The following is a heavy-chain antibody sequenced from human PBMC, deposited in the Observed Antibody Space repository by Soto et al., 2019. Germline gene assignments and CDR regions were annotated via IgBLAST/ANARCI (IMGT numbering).Heavy chain of an antibody. V-gene: IGHV4-34*01. Sequence: SETLSLTCAVYGGSFSGYYWSWIRQPPGKGLEWIGEIDHSGSTNYNPSLKSRVTISVDTSKNQFSLKLSSVTAADTAVYYCARGRLTMVRGVIMAPFDYWGQGTLVTVSS. CDR1: GGSFSGYY. CDR2: IDHSGST. J-gene: IGHJ4*02. D-gene: IGHD3-10*01. CDR3: ARGRLTMVRGVIMAPFDY.